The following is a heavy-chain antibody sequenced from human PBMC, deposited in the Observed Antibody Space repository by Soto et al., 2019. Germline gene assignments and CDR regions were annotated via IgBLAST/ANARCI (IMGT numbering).Heavy chain of an antibody. CDR3: AKDLEMAHNWSY. CDR2: ISYDGSNK. CDR1: GFTFSNYG. Sequence: QVQLVESGGGVVQPGRSLRLSCAASGFTFSNYGMHWVRQAPGTGLEWVAVISYDGSNKYYADSVKGRFTISRDNSKNTLYLQMNSLRAEDTAVYYWAKDLEMAHNWSYWGKGTLVTVSS. J-gene: IGHJ4*02. V-gene: IGHV3-30*18. D-gene: IGHD1-1*01.